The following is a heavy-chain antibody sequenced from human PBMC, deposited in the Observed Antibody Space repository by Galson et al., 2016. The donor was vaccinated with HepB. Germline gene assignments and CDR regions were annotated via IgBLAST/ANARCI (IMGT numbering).Heavy chain of an antibody. CDR1: GFTFSSHA. V-gene: IGHV3-23*01. J-gene: IGHJ4*02. D-gene: IGHD1-20*01. Sequence: SLRLSCAASGFTFSSHAMTWVRQAPGKGLEWVSSISGGGGSSYSAHSVQGRFTISRDKSKDTLYLQMNRLRPEDTALYFCARSQSHISGIAEYYFNFWGQGTLVTVSS. CDR3: ARSQSHISGIAEYYFNF. CDR2: ISGGGGSS.